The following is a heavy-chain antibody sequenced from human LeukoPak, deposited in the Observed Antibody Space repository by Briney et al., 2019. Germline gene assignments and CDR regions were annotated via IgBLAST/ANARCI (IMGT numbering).Heavy chain of an antibody. CDR3: ARSPIAAAGTAFDS. CDR1: GFTFSRYW. CDR2: IKQDGSEK. J-gene: IGHJ4*02. Sequence: GGSLRLSCAASGFTFSRYWMSWVRQAPGKGLAWVANIKQDGSEKYYVDSVKGRFTISRDNAKNSLYLQMTSLRAEDTAVYYCARSPIAAAGTAFDSWGQGTLVTVSS. V-gene: IGHV3-7*01. D-gene: IGHD6-13*01.